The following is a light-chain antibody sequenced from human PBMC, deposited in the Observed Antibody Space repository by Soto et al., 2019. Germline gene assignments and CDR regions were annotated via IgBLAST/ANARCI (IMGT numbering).Light chain of an antibody. J-gene: IGLJ2*01. CDR3: SSYGGNNNLL. V-gene: IGLV2-8*01. Sequence: QSALTQPPSASGSPGQSVAISCTGTSSDVGGYDYVSWYQQHPGKAPKLMIYEVTKRPSGVPDRFSGSKSGNTASLTVSGLQAEDEADYYCSSYGGNNNLLFGGGTKLPS. CDR1: SSDVGGYDY. CDR2: EVT.